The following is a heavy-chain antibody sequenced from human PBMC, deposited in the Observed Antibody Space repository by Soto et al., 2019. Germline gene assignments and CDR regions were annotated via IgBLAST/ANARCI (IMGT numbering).Heavy chain of an antibody. V-gene: IGHV3-21*01. CDR3: SRDFIYDILTEGFDP. CDR1: GFSFSKYK. CDR2: ITGDSSYT. J-gene: IGHJ5*02. Sequence: EVQLVDSGGGLVKPGGSLRLSCAASGFSFSKYKMNWVRQAPGKGLEWVSSITGDSSYTYYADSVKGRFTISRDNANNSLYLEMNSLGAEDTAMYYCSRDFIYDILTEGFDPWGQGTLVTVSS. D-gene: IGHD3-9*01.